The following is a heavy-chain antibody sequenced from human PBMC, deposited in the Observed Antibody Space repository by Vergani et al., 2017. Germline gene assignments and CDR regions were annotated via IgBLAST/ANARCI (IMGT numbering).Heavy chain of an antibody. V-gene: IGHV3-23*01. CDR1: GFTFSSYA. J-gene: IGHJ6*03. CDR3: AKRILYYYMDV. Sequence: EVQLLESGGGLVQPGGSLRLSCAASGFTFSSYAMSWVRQAPGKGLEWVTAISGSCGSTYYADSVKGRFPIARDNSQNTLYLQMNSLRAEDTAVYYCAKRILYYYMDVWGKGTTVTVSS. D-gene: IGHD2-15*01. CDR2: ISGSCGST.